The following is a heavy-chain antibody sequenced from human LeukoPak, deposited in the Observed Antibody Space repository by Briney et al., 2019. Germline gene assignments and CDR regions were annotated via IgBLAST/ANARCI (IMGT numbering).Heavy chain of an antibody. CDR2: ISSSGSTI. J-gene: IGHJ4*02. Sequence: PGGPLRLSCAASGFTFSDYYMSWIRQAPGKGLEWVSYISSSGSTIYYADSVKGRFTISRDNAKNSLYLQMNSLRAEDTAVYYCASPDSKYSSGWYLGYWGQGTLVTVSS. CDR3: ASPDSKYSSGWYLGY. CDR1: GFTFSDYY. V-gene: IGHV3-11*01. D-gene: IGHD6-19*01.